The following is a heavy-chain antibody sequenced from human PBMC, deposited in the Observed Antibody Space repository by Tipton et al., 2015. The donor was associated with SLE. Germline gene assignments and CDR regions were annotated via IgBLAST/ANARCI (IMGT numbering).Heavy chain of an antibody. CDR3: ARDPKY. V-gene: IGHV4-61*02. Sequence: TLSLTCTVSGVSISSASYYWNWIRQPAGKGLEWIGRAYTTGSPYYNPSLESRVAISADTSKNQFSLKLTSVTAADTAVYYCARDPKYWGQGTLVIVSS. J-gene: IGHJ4*02. CDR1: GVSISSASYY. CDR2: AYTTGSP.